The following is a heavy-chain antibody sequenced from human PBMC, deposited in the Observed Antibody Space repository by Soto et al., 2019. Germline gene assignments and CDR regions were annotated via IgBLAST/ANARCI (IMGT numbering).Heavy chain of an antibody. CDR1: GDSVSSNSAA. CDR3: ARLIGNSWLDS. CDR2: TYYRSKWYN. J-gene: IGHJ5*01. D-gene: IGHD3-16*01. V-gene: IGHV6-1*01. Sequence: SQTLSLTCAISGDSVSSNSAAWNWFRQSPSRGLEWLGRTYYRSKWYNDYAVSVKSRISINPDTSNNQVSLQLNSVTPDDTAVYYCARLIGNSWLDSWGQGTLVTVSS.